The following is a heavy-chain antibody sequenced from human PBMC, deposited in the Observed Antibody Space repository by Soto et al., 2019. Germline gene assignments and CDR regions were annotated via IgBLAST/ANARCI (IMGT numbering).Heavy chain of an antibody. CDR1: GFTFSSYS. D-gene: IGHD3-22*01. Sequence: SXGSLRLSCAAPGFTFSSYSMHGVRQAPGKGLEWVAVISYDGSNKYYADSVKGRFTISRDNSKNTLYLQMNSLRAGDTAVYYCARAFTYYYDSSGYPNWFDPWGQGTLVTVSS. V-gene: IGHV3-30-3*01. J-gene: IGHJ5*02. CDR3: ARAFTYYYDSSGYPNWFDP. CDR2: ISYDGSNK.